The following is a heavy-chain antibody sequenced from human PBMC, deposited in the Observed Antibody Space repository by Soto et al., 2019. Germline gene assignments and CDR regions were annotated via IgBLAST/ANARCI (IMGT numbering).Heavy chain of an antibody. D-gene: IGHD3-3*01. CDR2: ISGSGGST. Sequence: GGSLRLSCAASGFTFSSYAMSWVRQAPGKGLEWVSAISGSGGSTYYADSVKGRFTISRDNSKNTLYLQMNSLRAEDTAVYYCASELYYDFWSGPGTFDYWGQGTLVTVSS. CDR1: GFTFSSYA. J-gene: IGHJ4*02. CDR3: ASELYYDFWSGPGTFDY. V-gene: IGHV3-23*01.